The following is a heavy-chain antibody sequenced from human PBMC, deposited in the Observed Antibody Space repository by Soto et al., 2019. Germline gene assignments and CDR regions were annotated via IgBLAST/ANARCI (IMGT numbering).Heavy chain of an antibody. J-gene: IGHJ4*02. CDR1: GFTFDDYA. V-gene: IGHV3-9*01. D-gene: IGHD3-22*01. CDR3: AKDNYDSSGYYVDY. CDR2: ISWNSGSI. Sequence: PGGSLRLSCAASGFTFDDYAMHWVRQAPGKGLEWVSGISWNSGSIGYADSVKGRFTISRDNAKNSLYLQMNSLRAEDTALYYCAKDNYDSSGYYVDYWGQGTLVTVSS.